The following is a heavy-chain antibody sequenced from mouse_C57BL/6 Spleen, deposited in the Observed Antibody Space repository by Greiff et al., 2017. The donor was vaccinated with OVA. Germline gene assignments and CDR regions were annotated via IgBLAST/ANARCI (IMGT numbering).Heavy chain of an antibody. CDR2: INPSSGYT. V-gene: IGHV1-7*01. CDR1: GYTFTSYW. Sequence: QVQLKQSGAELAKPGASVKLSCMASGYTFTSYWMHWVKQRPGQGLEWIGYINPSSGYTKYNQKFKDKATLTADKSSSTAYMQLSSLTYEDSAVYYCAREYYGSSPYYAMDYWGQGTSVTVSS. D-gene: IGHD1-1*01. J-gene: IGHJ4*01. CDR3: AREYYGSSPYYAMDY.